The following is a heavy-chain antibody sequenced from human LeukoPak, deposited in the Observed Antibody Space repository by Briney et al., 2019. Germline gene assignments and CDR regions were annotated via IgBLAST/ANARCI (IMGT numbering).Heavy chain of an antibody. D-gene: IGHD4-17*01. CDR3: ANTILPYGGYGLPGDY. J-gene: IGHJ4*02. CDR1: GFTFDDYA. CDR2: ISWNSGSI. Sequence: PGGSLRLSCAASGFTFDDYAMHWVRQAPGKGLEWVSGISWNSGSIGYADSVKGRFTISRDNSKNTLYLQMNSLRAEDTAVYYCANTILPYGGYGLPGDYWGQGTLVTVSS. V-gene: IGHV3-9*01.